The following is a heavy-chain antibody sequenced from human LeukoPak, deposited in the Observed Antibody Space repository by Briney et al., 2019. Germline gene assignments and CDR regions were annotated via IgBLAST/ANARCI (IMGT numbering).Heavy chain of an antibody. CDR2: INPNSGGT. CDR3: ARVAYYGSGFPDY. Sequence: GASVKVSCKASGYIFTGYYMHWVRQAPGQGLEWMGWINPNSGGTNYAQKFQGRVTMTRDTSISTAYMELSRLRSDDTAVYYCARVAYYGSGFPDYWGQGTLVTVSS. J-gene: IGHJ4*02. V-gene: IGHV1-2*02. CDR1: GYIFTGYY. D-gene: IGHD3-10*01.